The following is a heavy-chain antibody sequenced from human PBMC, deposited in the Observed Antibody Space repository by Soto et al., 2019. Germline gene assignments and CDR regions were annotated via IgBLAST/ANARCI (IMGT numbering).Heavy chain of an antibody. CDR3: ARVGFNWNDDYYGMDV. Sequence: SETLSLTCTVSGDSISGNYWGWIRQPPGKRLQWIGYMYYTGSTNYNPSLKSRVTISVDTSKNQFSLKLSSVTAADTAVYYCARVGFNWNDDYYGMDVWGQGTTVTVSS. CDR2: MYYTGST. J-gene: IGHJ6*02. V-gene: IGHV4-59*12. D-gene: IGHD1-20*01. CDR1: GDSISGNY.